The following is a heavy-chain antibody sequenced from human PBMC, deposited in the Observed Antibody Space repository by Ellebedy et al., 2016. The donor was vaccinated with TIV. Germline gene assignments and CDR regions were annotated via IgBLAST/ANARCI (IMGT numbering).Heavy chain of an antibody. CDR2: IRTNSYNT. CDR1: GFTLGNYE. CDR3: AKDRRLQMATIKDFDS. Sequence: GESLKISXVASGFTLGNYEMTWVRQAPGKGLQWVSIIRTNSYNTLYADSVKGRFTISRDDSKKTLYLEMNSLRAEDTGVYYCAKDRRLQMATIKDFDSWGQGTLVTVSS. D-gene: IGHD5-24*01. J-gene: IGHJ4*02. V-gene: IGHV3-23*01.